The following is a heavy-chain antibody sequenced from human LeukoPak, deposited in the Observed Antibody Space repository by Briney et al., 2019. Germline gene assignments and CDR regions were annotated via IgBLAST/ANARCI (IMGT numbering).Heavy chain of an antibody. D-gene: IGHD5-12*01. V-gene: IGHV3-21*04. CDR1: GFTFSRDW. CDR2: ITISSTYI. CDR3: AKASGYDWGPLDY. J-gene: IGHJ4*02. Sequence: SGGSLRLSCAASGFTFSRDWMHWVRQAPGKGLEWVSSITISSTYIYYADSVKGRFTISRDNAKNSLYLQMNSLRAEDTALYYCAKASGYDWGPLDYWGQGTLVTVSS.